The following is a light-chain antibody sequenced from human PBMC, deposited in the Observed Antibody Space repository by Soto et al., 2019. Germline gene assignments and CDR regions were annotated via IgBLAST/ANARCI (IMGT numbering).Light chain of an antibody. CDR2: DAS. V-gene: IGKV1-5*01. J-gene: IGKJ5*01. Sequence: DIQMTQSPSTLSASVGERVTITCRASQSISSWLAWYQQKPGKAPKLLIYDASSLESGVPSRFSGSGSGTEFTLTISSLQPDDFETYYCQQYNSYSRTFGQGTRLEI. CDR3: QQYNSYSRT. CDR1: QSISSW.